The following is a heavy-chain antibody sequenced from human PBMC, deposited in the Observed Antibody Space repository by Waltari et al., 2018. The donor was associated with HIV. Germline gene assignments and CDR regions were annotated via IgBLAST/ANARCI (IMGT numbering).Heavy chain of an antibody. CDR3: TTDRYGDYVEGY. Sequence: EVQLVESGGGLVKPGGSLRLSCAASGFTFSNAWMSWFRQAPGKGLEWVGRIKSKTDGGTTDYAAPVKGRFTISRDDSKNTLYLQMNSLKTEDTAVYYCTTDRYGDYVEGYWGQGTLVTVSS. J-gene: IGHJ4*02. CDR2: IKSKTDGGTT. D-gene: IGHD4-17*01. CDR1: GFTFSNAW. V-gene: IGHV3-15*01.